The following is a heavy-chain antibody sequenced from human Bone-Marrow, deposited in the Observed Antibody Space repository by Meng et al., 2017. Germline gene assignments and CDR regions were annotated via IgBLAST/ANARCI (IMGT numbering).Heavy chain of an antibody. CDR3: ARGGWSLDY. V-gene: IGHV4-59*08. CDR1: GGSISSYY. J-gene: IGHJ4*02. D-gene: IGHD2-15*01. Sequence: QVQLQESGPGLVKPSETLSLTCTVSGGSISSYYRSWIRQPPGKGLEWIGYIYYSGSTNYNPSLKSRVTISVDTSKNQFSLNLSSVTAADTAVYYCARGGWSLDYWGQGTLVTVSS. CDR2: IYYSGST.